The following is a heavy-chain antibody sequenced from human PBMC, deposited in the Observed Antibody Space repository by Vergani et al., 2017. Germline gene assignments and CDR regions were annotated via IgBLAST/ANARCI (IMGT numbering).Heavy chain of an antibody. V-gene: IGHV3-30*18. J-gene: IGHJ4*02. D-gene: IGHD3-10*01. CDR1: GFTFSSYG. CDR2: ISYDGSNK. CDR3: AKDQGNSGYYFDY. Sequence: QVQLVESGGGVVQPGRSLRLSCAASGFTFSSYGMHWVRQAPGKGLEWVAVISYDGSNKYYADSVKGRFTISRDNSKNTLYLQMNSLRAEDTAVYYCAKDQGNSGYYFDYWGQGTLVTVSS.